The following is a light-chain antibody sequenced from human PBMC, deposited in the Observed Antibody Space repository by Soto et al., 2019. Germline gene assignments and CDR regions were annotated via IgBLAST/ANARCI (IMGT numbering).Light chain of an antibody. CDR2: DAS. Sequence: DIGLTRYTETLSLSPGERSAVCCRASQSVSSYLAWYQQKPGQAPRLLIYDASNRATGIPARFSGSGSGTDFTLTISCLEPEDFALYYSQVPSNWLPTFAQGTRLEIK. CDR3: QVPSNWLPT. CDR1: QSVSSY. J-gene: IGKJ5*01. V-gene: IGKV3-11*01.